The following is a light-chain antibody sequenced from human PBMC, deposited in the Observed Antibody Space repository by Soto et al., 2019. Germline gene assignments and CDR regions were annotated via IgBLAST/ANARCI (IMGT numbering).Light chain of an antibody. J-gene: IGKJ1*01. CDR3: QQSYSTPRWT. CDR2: AAS. Sequence: DIQMTQSPSSLSASVGDRLTITCRSSQNISNYLNWYQQSPGKATKLLIYAASTLQSGVPSRFSGSGSGTDFTLTISSLQPEDFATYYCQQSYSTPRWTFGQGTKVDIK. CDR1: QNISNY. V-gene: IGKV1-39*01.